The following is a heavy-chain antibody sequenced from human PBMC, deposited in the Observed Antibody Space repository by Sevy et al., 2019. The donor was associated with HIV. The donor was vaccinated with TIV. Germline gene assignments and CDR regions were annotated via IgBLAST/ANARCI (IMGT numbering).Heavy chain of an antibody. V-gene: IGHV1-18*01. CDR2: ISAYNGNT. CDR1: GYTFTSYG. Sequence: ASVKVSCKASGYTFTSYGISWVRQAPGQGLEWMGWISAYNGNTNYAQKLQGRVTMTTDTSTSTAYIELRSLISDDKTVNYCASLAVGGKEFDYWGQGTLVTVSS. CDR3: ASLAVGGKEFDY. D-gene: IGHD6-19*01. J-gene: IGHJ4*02.